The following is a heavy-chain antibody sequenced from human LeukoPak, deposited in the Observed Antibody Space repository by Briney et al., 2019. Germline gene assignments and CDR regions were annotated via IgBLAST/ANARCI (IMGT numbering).Heavy chain of an antibody. Sequence: GGSLRLSCAASGFTFTSYAMNWVRQAPGKGLEWVSVISGSGDTTYYADSVKGRFTISRDNAKNSLYLQMNSLRAEDTALYYCAKDLSAVAGTGIIYWGQGTLVTVSS. CDR2: ISGSGDTT. V-gene: IGHV3-23*01. CDR3: AKDLSAVAGTGIIY. CDR1: GFTFTSYA. D-gene: IGHD6-19*01. J-gene: IGHJ4*02.